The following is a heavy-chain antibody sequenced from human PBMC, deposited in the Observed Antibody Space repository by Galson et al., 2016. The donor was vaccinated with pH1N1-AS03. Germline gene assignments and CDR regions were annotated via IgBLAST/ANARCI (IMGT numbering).Heavy chain of an antibody. D-gene: IGHD1-26*01. CDR3: ATPQSLKVGATSAFDL. Sequence: SVKVSCKASGYTFSAYYMHWVRQAPGQGLEWLGRINSKNGDTDYAPKFRDRLTMTRDTSITTAYLELRSLTSGDTALYNCATPQSLKVGATSAFDLWGRGTLVTVTS. CDR1: GYTFSAYY. CDR2: INSKNGDT. J-gene: IGHJ2*01. V-gene: IGHV1-2*06.